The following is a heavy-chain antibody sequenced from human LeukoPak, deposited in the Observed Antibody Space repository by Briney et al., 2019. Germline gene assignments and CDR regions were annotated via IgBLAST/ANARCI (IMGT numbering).Heavy chain of an antibody. V-gene: IGHV3-74*01. CDR3: ARSQFDY. CDR2: ISGDGSTT. J-gene: IGHJ4*02. Sequence: GGALRLSCATSGFAFSSYWMLWVRQVPGKGLAWVSRISGDGSTTTYADSVKGRFTISRDNTNNILYLQMNSLRAEDTAIYYCARSQFDYWGQGILVTVTS. CDR1: GFAFSSYW.